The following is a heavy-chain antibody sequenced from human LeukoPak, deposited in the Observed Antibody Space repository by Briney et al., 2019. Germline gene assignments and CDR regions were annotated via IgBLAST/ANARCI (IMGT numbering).Heavy chain of an antibody. D-gene: IGHD2-15*01. Sequence: AISYDGSNKYYADSVKGRFTISRDNSRNTLSLQMNSLRAEDTALYYCAKAARYCSGGSCYRGVDYFDCWGQGTLVTVSS. J-gene: IGHJ4*02. CDR2: ISYDGSNK. V-gene: IGHV3-30*18. CDR3: AKAARYCSGGSCYRGVDYFDC.